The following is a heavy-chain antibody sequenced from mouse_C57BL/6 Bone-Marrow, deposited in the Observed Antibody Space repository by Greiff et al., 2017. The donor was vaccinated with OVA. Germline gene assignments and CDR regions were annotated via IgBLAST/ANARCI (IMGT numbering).Heavy chain of an antibody. Sequence: VQLQESGAELVRPGASVKLSCKASGYTFTDYYINWVKQRPGQGLEWIARIYPGSGNTYYNEKFKGKATLTAEKSSSTAYMQLSSLTSEDAAVYVCARSYYSNYDYWGQGTTLTVSS. CDR1: GYTFTDYY. CDR2: IYPGSGNT. CDR3: ARSYYSNYDY. V-gene: IGHV1-76*01. D-gene: IGHD2-5*01. J-gene: IGHJ2*01.